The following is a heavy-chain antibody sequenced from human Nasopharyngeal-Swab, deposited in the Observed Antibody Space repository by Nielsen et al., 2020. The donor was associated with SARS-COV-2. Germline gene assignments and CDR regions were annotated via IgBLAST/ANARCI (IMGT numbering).Heavy chain of an antibody. CDR2: IDPSDSYT. V-gene: IGHV5-10-1*01. D-gene: IGHD3-10*01. J-gene: IGHJ6*02. CDR3: ATSYYYGSGSYYTFSYYYGMDV. Sequence: VRQMPGKGLEWMGRIDPSDSYTNYSPSSQGHVTISADKSISTAYLQWSSLKASDTAMYYCATSYYYGSGSYYTFSYYYGMDVWGQGTTVTVS.